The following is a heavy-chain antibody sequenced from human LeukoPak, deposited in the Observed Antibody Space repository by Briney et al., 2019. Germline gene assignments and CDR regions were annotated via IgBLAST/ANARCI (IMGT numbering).Heavy chain of an antibody. V-gene: IGHV3-23*01. CDR1: EFTFHRYL. D-gene: IGHD2-21*01. CDR2: ISGSGATT. J-gene: IGHJ4*02. Sequence: GGSLRLSCAGSEFTFHRYLMSWVRQAPGKGLEWVSSISGSGATTDYADSVKGRFTISRDNVNKTLYLEMSSLRAEDTAVYFCAQDPRAMGPYFSDDWGQGALVTVSS. CDR3: AQDPRAMGPYFSDD.